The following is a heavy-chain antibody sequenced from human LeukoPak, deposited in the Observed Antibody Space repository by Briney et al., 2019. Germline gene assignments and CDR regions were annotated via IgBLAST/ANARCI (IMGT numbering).Heavy chain of an antibody. J-gene: IGHJ4*02. CDR1: GGSISSSSYY. V-gene: IGHV4-39*01. CDR2: IYYSGGT. D-gene: IGHD4-17*01. CDR3: ARNDGDYAVDY. Sequence: SETLSLTCTVSGGSISSSSYYWGWIRQPPGKGLEWIGSIYYSGGTYYNPSLKSRVTISVDTSKNQFSLKLSSVTAADTAVYYCARNDGDYAVDYWGQGTLVTVSS.